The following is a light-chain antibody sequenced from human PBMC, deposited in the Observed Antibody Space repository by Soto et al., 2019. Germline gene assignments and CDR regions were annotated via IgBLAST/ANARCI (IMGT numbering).Light chain of an antibody. V-gene: IGLV1-44*01. CDR2: SYY. Sequence: QSVLTQPPSVSGTPGQRVTISCSGSSSNIGSNTVNWYQQFPGTAPRLLIYSYYQRPSGVPDRFSGSQSGTSASLAISGLQADDEADYYGAAWDDSMKAIFGGGTQLTVL. CDR1: SSNIGSNT. J-gene: IGLJ7*01. CDR3: AAWDDSMKAI.